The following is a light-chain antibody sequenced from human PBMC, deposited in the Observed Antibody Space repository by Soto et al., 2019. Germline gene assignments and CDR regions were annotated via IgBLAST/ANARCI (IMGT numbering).Light chain of an antibody. CDR1: QSISDW. CDR3: QQYNTYLYT. J-gene: IGKJ2*01. CDR2: AAS. V-gene: IGKV1-5*01. Sequence: DIQMTQSPSTLSASVGDRVTITCRASQSISDWLAWYQQKPGKAPKLLIYAASSLESGVPSRFSGSGSGTEFTLTISSLQPDDFATYYCQQYNTYLYTFGQGTKVDIK.